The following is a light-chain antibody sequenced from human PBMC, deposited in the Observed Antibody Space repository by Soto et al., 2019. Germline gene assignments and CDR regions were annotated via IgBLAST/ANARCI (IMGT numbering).Light chain of an antibody. V-gene: IGKV1-13*02. CDR1: QVISTS. J-gene: IGKJ4*01. CDR3: QQYNSWSGVT. CDR2: DAS. Sequence: NQLTQSPSFLSPSIGESVTITCRASQVISTSLSWYQQEPGKAPTLLIYDASSLESGVASRFSGSGFGTEFTLTISSLQPDDFATYHCQQYNSWSGVTFGGGTKVDI.